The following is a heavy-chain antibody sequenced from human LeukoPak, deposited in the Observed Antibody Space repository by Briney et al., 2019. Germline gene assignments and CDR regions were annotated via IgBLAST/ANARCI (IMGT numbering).Heavy chain of an antibody. CDR3: ARRYYDSSGNATPDY. CDR2: IHSSGST. V-gene: IGHV4-39*01. CDR1: GGSISSSAYH. J-gene: IGHJ4*02. Sequence: SETLSLTCTVSGGSISSSAYHWGWIRQPPGKGLEWIGSIHSSGSTYYNQSLKSRVTISVRTSKNQFSLKLSSVTAADTAVYYCARRYYDSSGNATPDYWGQGTLVTVSS. D-gene: IGHD3-22*01.